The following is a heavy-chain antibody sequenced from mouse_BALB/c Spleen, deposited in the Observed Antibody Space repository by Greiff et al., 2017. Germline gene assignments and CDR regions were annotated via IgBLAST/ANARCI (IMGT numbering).Heavy chain of an antibody. V-gene: IGHV5-12-2*01. CDR2: ISNGGGST. J-gene: IGHJ2*01. Sequence: EVKVEESGGGLVQPGGSLKLSCAASGFTFSSYTMSWVRQTPEKRLEWVAYISNGGGSTYYPDTVKGRFTISRDNAKNTLYLQMSSLKSEDTAMYYCARLTTAHFDYWGQGTTLTVSS. D-gene: IGHD1-2*01. CDR3: ARLTTAHFDY. CDR1: GFTFSSYT.